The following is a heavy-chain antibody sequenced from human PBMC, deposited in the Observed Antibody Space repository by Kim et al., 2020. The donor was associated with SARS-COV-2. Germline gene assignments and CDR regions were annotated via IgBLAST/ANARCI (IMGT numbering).Heavy chain of an antibody. CDR2: IYYSGST. CDR3: ARGGVYGDAWGREVGYYYYGMAV. V-gene: IGHV4-59*01. D-gene: IGHD4-17*01. CDR1: GGSISSYY. Sequence: SETLSLTCTVSGGSISSYYWSWIRQPPGKGLEWIGYIYYSGSTNYNPSLKSRVTISVDTSTNQFSLKLSTVTAADTSVYYCARGGVYGDAWGREVGYYYYGMAVWGQGTTVTVSS. J-gene: IGHJ6*02.